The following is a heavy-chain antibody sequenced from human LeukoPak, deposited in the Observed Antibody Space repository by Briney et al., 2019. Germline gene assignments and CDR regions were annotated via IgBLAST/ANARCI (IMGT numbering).Heavy chain of an antibody. Sequence: PGGSLRLSCAASGFTFSDYYMSWFRQTPGKGLEWISYIAGSGSPTSYADSVKGRFTTSRDNAEKSLCLQMNSLSAEDTAVYYCAKTLVASPGNTGGPWGQGTLVTVSS. J-gene: IGHJ5*02. CDR1: GFTFSDYY. D-gene: IGHD2-15*01. CDR2: IAGSGSPT. CDR3: AKTLVASPGNTGGP. V-gene: IGHV3-11*03.